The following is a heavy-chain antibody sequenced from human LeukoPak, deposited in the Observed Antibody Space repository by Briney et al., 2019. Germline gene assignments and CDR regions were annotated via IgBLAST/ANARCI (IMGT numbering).Heavy chain of an antibody. D-gene: IGHD2-2*01. V-gene: IGHV1-18*01. J-gene: IGHJ4*02. CDR3: ARGSSTSDAGGPYYFDY. CDR1: GYTFTSYG. Sequence: ASVKVSCKASGYTFTSYGISWVRQAPGQGLEWMGRISAYNGNTNYAQKLQGRVTMTTDTSTSTAYMELRSLRSDDTAVYYCARGSSTSDAGGPYYFDYWGQGTLVTVSS. CDR2: ISAYNGNT.